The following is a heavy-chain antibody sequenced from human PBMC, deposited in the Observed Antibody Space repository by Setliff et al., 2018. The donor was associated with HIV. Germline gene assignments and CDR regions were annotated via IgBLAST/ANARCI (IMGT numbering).Heavy chain of an antibody. J-gene: IGHJ4*02. D-gene: IGHD5-12*01. V-gene: IGHV3-74*01. Sequence: LRLSCAASGFTFDKYWMHWVRQAPGKGLVWVSRVNRDGSSTTYADSVKDRFTISRDNAKNTLYLQMNSLRAEDTGVYYCHSGYDTEEQSYFDYWGQGALVTVSS. CDR3: HSGYDTEEQSYFDY. CDR1: GFTFDKYW. CDR2: VNRDGSST.